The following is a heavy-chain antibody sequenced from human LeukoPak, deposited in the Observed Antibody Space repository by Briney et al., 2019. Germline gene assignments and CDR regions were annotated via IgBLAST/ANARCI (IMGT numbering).Heavy chain of an antibody. V-gene: IGHV3-30*07. D-gene: IGHD4-11*01. Sequence: GRSLRLSCAASGFTFSSYAMHWVRQAPGKGLEWVAVISYDGSNKYYADSVKGRFTISRDNAKSSLYLQMNRLRAEDTAVYYCARVLGLQPDYWGQGTLVTVSS. CDR2: ISYDGSNK. J-gene: IGHJ4*02. CDR1: GFTFSSYA. CDR3: ARVLGLQPDY.